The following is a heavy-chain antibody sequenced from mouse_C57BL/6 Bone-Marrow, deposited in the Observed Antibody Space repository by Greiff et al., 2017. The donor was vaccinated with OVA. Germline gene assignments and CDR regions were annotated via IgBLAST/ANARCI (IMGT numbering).Heavy chain of an antibody. D-gene: IGHD1-1*01. CDR3: TTTVVDPFDY. J-gene: IGHJ2*01. Sequence: VQLQQSGAELVRPGASVKLSCTASGFNIKDDYMHWVKQRPEQGLEWIGWIDPENGDTEYASKFQGKATITADTSSNTAYLQLSILTSEDTAVYYCTTTVVDPFDYWGQGTTLTVSS. CDR2: IDPENGDT. V-gene: IGHV14-4*01. CDR1: GFNIKDDY.